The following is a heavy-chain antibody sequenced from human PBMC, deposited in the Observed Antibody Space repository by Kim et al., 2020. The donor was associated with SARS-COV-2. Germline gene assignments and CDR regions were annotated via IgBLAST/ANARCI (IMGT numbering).Heavy chain of an antibody. Sequence: GGSLRLSCVGSGFSFSDYYMSWIRQAPGKGLQWISYISSSGTTVFSADSVKGRFTISRDNAKNSLFLQMNTLTVEDTALYYCGLGRDRSVSHGFWGRGTLVTVSS. J-gene: IGHJ4*02. D-gene: IGHD3-10*01. CDR1: GFSFSDYY. V-gene: IGHV3-11*01. CDR3: GLGRDRSVSHGF. CDR2: ISSSGTTV.